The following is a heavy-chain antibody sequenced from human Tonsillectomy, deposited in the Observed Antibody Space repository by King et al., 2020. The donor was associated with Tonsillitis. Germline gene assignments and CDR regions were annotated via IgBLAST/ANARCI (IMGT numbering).Heavy chain of an antibody. CDR3: AIYQGLWQYDQ. V-gene: IGHV3-23*03. J-gene: IGHJ4*02. Sequence: EVQLVESGGGLVQPGGSLRLSCAASGFTFSTFAMNWVRQAPGKGLEWVSVVYRGGGTTYADSVMGRFTISRDDSRSNLYLQMNSLRVEDTAVYFCAIYQGLWQYDQWGQGTLVTVPS. D-gene: IGHD2/OR15-2a*01. CDR1: GFTFSTFA. CDR2: VYRGGGTT.